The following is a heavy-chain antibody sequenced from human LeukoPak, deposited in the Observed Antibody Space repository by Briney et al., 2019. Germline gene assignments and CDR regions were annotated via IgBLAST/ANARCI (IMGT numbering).Heavy chain of an antibody. CDR1: GFTFSSFA. D-gene: IGHD3-3*01. Sequence: GGSLRLSCAASGFTFSSFAMHWVREPSGKGLEWVAFIRYDGSHQYYADSVKGRFTISRDNSKNTLYLQMNSLRAEDTAVYYCASLAIFGVVSGDFKDAFDIWGQGTMVTVS. CDR2: IRYDGSHQ. J-gene: IGHJ3*02. CDR3: ASLAIFGVVSGDFKDAFDI. V-gene: IGHV3-30*02.